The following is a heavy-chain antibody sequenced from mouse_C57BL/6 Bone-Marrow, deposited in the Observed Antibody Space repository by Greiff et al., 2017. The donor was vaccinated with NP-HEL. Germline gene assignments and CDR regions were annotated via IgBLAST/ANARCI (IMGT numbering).Heavy chain of an antibody. CDR2: ISDGGSYT. CDR3: ARVSVVAPMDY. CDR1: GFTFSSYA. V-gene: IGHV5-4*03. D-gene: IGHD1-1*01. J-gene: IGHJ4*01. Sequence: EVKLMESGGGLVKPGGSLKLSCAASGFTFSSYAMSWVCQTPEKRLEWVATISDGGSYTYYPDNVKGRFTISRDNAKNNLYLQMSHLKSEDTAMYYCARVSVVAPMDYWGQGTSVTVSS.